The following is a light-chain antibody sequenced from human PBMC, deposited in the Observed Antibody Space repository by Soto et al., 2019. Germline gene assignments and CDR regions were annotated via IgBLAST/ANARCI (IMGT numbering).Light chain of an antibody. CDR1: QSISSS. CDR3: QQYNNWPPT. V-gene: IGKV3-15*01. J-gene: IGKJ4*01. CDR2: GAS. Sequence: EIVMTQSPATLSVSPGERATLSRRASQSISSSLAWYQQKPDQAPRLLIYGASTRATDIPTRFSGSGSGTEFTLTISSLQSEDFAVYFCQQYNNWPPTFGGGTKVEIK.